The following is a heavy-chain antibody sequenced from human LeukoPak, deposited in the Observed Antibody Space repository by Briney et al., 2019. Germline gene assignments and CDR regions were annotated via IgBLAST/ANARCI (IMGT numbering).Heavy chain of an antibody. CDR2: INHSGST. J-gene: IGHJ6*02. D-gene: IGHD3-10*01. CDR3: ARENYYGSGTFYSHHGMDV. CDR1: GGSFSGYC. Sequence: SETLSLTCAVYGGSFSGYCWSWIRQPPGKGLEWIGEINHSGSTNYNPSLKSRVTISVDTSKNQFSLKLSSVTAADTAVYYCARENYYGSGTFYSHHGMDVWGQGTTVTVSS. V-gene: IGHV4-34*01.